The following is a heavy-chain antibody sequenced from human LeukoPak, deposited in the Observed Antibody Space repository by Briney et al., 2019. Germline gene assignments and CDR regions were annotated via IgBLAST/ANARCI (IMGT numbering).Heavy chain of an antibody. CDR2: ISYDGSNK. CDR1: GFTFSSYG. V-gene: IGHV3-30*03. J-gene: IGHJ4*02. D-gene: IGHD3-22*01. Sequence: GGSLRLSCAASGFTFSSYGMHWVRQAPGKGLEWVAVISYDGSNKYYADSVKGRFTISRDNSKNTLYLQMNSLRDEDTAVYYCASYYYDSRGTSQWGQGTLVTVSS. CDR3: ASYYYDSRGTSQ.